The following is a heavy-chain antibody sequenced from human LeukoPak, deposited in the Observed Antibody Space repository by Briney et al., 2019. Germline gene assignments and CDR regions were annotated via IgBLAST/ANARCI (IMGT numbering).Heavy chain of an antibody. J-gene: IGHJ4*02. Sequence: GGSLRLSCAASGFTFSSSALSWVRQAPGKGLEWVSSISSSSSYIYYADSVKGRFTISRDNAKNTLYLQMNSLRAEDTAVYYCAEGASPGSFDYWGQGTLVTVSS. V-gene: IGHV3-21*01. D-gene: IGHD4/OR15-4a*01. CDR1: GFTFSSSA. CDR2: ISSSSSYI. CDR3: AEGASPGSFDY.